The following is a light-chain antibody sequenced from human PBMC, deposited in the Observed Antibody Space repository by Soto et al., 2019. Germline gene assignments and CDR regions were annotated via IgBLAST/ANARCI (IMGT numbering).Light chain of an antibody. CDR2: DTS. Sequence: EIVLTQSPATLSLSPGERATLSCRASQSVNNFLAWYQQKPGQAPRLLIYDTSDRATGIPARFSGSGSGTDFTLTISSLQPDDFATYYCQQYNSYPGTFGQGTKVDIK. V-gene: IGKV3-11*01. J-gene: IGKJ1*01. CDR1: QSVNNF. CDR3: QQYNSYPGT.